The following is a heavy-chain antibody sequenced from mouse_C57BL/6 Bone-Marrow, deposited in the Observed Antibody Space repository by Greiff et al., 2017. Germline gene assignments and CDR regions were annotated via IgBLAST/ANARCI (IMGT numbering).Heavy chain of an antibody. V-gene: IGHV1-81*01. D-gene: IGHD3-2*02. CDR3: ARQHRLRPLAY. CDR1: GYTFTSYG. J-gene: IGHJ3*01. Sequence: VKLQESGAELARPGASVKLSCKASGYTFTSYGISWVKQRTGQGLEWIGEIYPRSGNTYYNEKFKGKATLTADKSSSTAYMELRSLTSEDSAVYVCARQHRLRPLAYWGQGTLVTVSA. CDR2: IYPRSGNT.